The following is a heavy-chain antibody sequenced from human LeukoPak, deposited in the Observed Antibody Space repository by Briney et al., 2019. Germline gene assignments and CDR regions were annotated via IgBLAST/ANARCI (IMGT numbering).Heavy chain of an antibody. CDR1: GFTFSSYA. J-gene: IGHJ4*02. D-gene: IGHD1-14*01. V-gene: IGHV3-23*01. Sequence: GGSLRLSCAASGFTFSSYAMSGVRQAPGKGLEWVSAISGSGGSTYYADSVKGRFTISRDNSKNTLYLQMNSLRAEDTAVYYCAKAPVDRITHFDYWGQGTLVTVSS. CDR3: AKAPVDRITHFDY. CDR2: ISGSGGST.